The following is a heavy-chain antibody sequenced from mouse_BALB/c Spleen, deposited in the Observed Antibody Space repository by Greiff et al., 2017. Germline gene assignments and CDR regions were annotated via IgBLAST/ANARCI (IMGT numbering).Heavy chain of an antibody. CDR2: ISSGSSTI. J-gene: IGHJ3*01. CDR1: GFTFSSFG. CDR3: ARSGYGYRFAY. D-gene: IGHD2-2*01. V-gene: IGHV5-17*02. Sequence: EVHLVESGGGLVQPGGSRKLSCAASGFTFSSFGMHWVRQAPEKGLEWVAYISSGSSTIYYADTVKGRFTISRDNPKNTLFLQMTSLRSEDTAMYYCARSGYGYRFAYWGQGTLVTVSA.